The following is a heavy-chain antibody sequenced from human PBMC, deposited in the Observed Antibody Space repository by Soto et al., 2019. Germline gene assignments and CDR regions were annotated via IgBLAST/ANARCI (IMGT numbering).Heavy chain of an antibody. CDR1: GFTFSSYA. CDR3: AKDGEACGGGCYSGMDV. V-gene: IGHV3-23*01. J-gene: IGHJ6*02. D-gene: IGHD2-21*02. CDR2: ISGSAGST. Sequence: VQLLESGGGLVQPGGSLRLSCAASGFTFSSYAMTWVRQAPGKGLEWVSTISGSAGSTYFADSVKGRFAISRDNSRNTVYLQMNSLRGEDTAIYYCAKDGEACGGGCYSGMDVWGQGTTVTVS.